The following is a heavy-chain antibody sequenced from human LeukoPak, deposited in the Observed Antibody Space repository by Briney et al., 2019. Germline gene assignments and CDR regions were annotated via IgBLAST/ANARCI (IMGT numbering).Heavy chain of an antibody. Sequence: SETLSLTCTVSGGSITNYYWGWIRQPPGKGLEWIGHISYTGSTNYSPPLRSRVTISVDKPKSQFSLELRSVTAADTAVYYCARRVGYCGGDNCYESDSWGQGTLVTVSS. V-gene: IGHV4-59*08. CDR3: ARRVGYCGGDNCYESDS. CDR1: GGSITNYY. CDR2: ISYTGST. J-gene: IGHJ4*02. D-gene: IGHD2-15*01.